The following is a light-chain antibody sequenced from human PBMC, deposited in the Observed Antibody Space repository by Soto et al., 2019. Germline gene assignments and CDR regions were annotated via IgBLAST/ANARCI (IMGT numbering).Light chain of an antibody. CDR2: GAS. CDR3: QKYNKDSPAT. CDR1: PDTSHF. V-gene: IGKV1-27*01. J-gene: IGKJ1*01. Sequence: DIQLTQSPSSLSASVGDRVTFTCRASPDTSHFLAWYQQRPGEVPRLLLHGASTLQSGVPSRFSGSGFGTDFTLPITTLQPEDVATYYCQKYNKDSPATFGPGTKVEIK.